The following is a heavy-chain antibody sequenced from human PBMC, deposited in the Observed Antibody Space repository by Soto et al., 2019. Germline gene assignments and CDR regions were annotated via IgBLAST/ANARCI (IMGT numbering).Heavy chain of an antibody. V-gene: IGHV5-51*01. Sequence: PGESLKISCKGSGYSFTSYWIGWVRQTPGKGLDLMGIIYAGDSDTRYSPSFQGQVTIPADKSISTAYLHWSSLKASDTPLYYSARQPKTRNYGMDVWSQGTTVAVTS. CDR2: IYAGDSDT. J-gene: IGHJ6*02. CDR3: ARQPKTRNYGMDV. CDR1: GYSFTSYW.